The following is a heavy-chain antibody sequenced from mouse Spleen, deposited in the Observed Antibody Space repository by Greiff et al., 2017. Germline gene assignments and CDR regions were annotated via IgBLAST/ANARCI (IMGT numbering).Heavy chain of an antibody. V-gene: IGHV1-82*01. D-gene: IGHD2-3*01. CDR2: IYPGDGDT. J-gene: IGHJ3*01. Sequence: QVQLQQSGPELVRPGASVKISCKASGYAFSSSWMNWVKQRPGKGLEWIGRIYPGDGDTNYNGKFKGKATLTADKSSSTAYMQLSSLTSEDSAVYFCARGDDGYLFTYWGQGTLVTVSA. CDR3: ARGDDGYLFTY. CDR1: GYAFSSSW.